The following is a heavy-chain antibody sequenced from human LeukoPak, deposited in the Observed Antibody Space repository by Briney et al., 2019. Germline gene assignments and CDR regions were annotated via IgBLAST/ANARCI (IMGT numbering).Heavy chain of an antibody. CDR1: GYSFTSYW. CDR2: IYPGDSDT. Sequence: GESLKISCKGSGYSFTSYWIGWVRQMPGKGLEWMGIIYPGDSDTRYSPSSQGQVTISADKSIGTAYLQWSSLKASDTAMYYCARYRAFRGHTVTSRPYYYYYGMDVWGQGTTVTVSS. J-gene: IGHJ6*02. D-gene: IGHD4-11*01. V-gene: IGHV5-51*01. CDR3: ARYRAFRGHTVTSRPYYYYYGMDV.